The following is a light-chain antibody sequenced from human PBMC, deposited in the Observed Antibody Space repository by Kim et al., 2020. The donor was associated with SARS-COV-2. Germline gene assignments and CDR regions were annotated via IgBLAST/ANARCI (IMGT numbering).Light chain of an antibody. V-gene: IGKV3-15*01. J-gene: IGKJ4*02. Sequence: EIVMTQSPATLSVSPGERATLSCRASQSVSSNLAWYEQKPGQAPRLLIYGASTRATGIPARFSGSGCGTEFTLTISSLQSEDFAVYYCQQYNNWPPLTFGGGTKVDIK. CDR2: GAS. CDR1: QSVSSN. CDR3: QQYNNWPPLT.